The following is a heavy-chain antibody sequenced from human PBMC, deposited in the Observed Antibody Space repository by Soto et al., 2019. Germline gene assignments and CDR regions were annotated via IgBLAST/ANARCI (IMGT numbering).Heavy chain of an antibody. D-gene: IGHD5-12*01. CDR3: ARHGSSMATIGYLDY. J-gene: IGHJ4*02. CDR2: IYYSGST. Sequence: PSETLSLTCTVSGGSISSSSYYWGWIRQPPGKGLEWIGSIYYSGSTYYNPSLKSRVTISVDTSKNQFSLKLSSVTAADTAVYYCARHGSSMATIGYLDYWGQGTLVTVSS. V-gene: IGHV4-39*01. CDR1: GGSISSSSYY.